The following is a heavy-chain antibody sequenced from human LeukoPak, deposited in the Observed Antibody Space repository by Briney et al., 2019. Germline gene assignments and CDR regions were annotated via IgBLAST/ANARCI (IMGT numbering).Heavy chain of an antibody. Sequence: GGSLRLSCAASGFTFSHYWLSWVRQAPGKGLEWVANINLHGSDRYYLDSVKGRFTISRDNAKSSLYLQMNSLRAEDTAVYYCTCDLDRSNGLWGQGTMVTVSS. J-gene: IGHJ3*01. V-gene: IGHV3-7*01. CDR2: INLHGSDR. CDR1: GFTFSHYW. CDR3: TCDLDRSNGL. D-gene: IGHD2-8*01.